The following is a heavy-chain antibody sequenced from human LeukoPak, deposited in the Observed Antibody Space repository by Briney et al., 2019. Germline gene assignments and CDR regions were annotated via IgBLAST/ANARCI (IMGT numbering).Heavy chain of an antibody. V-gene: IGHV3-23*01. Sequence: PGGSLRLSCAASGFTFRTYAMSWVRQAPGKGLEWVSSINGRSGSTHYADSVKGRFSISRVNSENNVYLQMNSLRAEDTAVYYCAKGTGGSNERPLAVWGQGTLVTVSS. CDR1: GFTFRTYA. CDR2: INGRSGST. D-gene: IGHD2-8*02. CDR3: AKGTGGSNERPLAV. J-gene: IGHJ4*02.